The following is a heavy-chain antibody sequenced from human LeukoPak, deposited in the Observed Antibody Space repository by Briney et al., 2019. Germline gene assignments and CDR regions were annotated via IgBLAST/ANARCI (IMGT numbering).Heavy chain of an antibody. Sequence: PGGSLRLSCAVSGFTFSSFWVSWVRQAPGKGLEWVANIKQDGSEKYYVDSVKGRFTISRDNAKNSLFLQMNSLRAEDTAVYYCATGRQTGYWGQGTLVTVSS. V-gene: IGHV3-7*03. CDR3: ATGRQTGY. CDR1: GFTFSSFW. CDR2: IKQDGSEK. J-gene: IGHJ4*02.